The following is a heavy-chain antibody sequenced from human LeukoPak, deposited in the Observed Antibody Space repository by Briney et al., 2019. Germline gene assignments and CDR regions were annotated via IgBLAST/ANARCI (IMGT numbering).Heavy chain of an antibody. J-gene: IGHJ4*02. CDR1: GFTFSSYA. Sequence: GGSLRLSCAASGFTFSSYAMSWVRQAPGKGLEWVSAISGSGGSTYYADSMKGRFIISRDNSKNTLYLQMNSLRAEDTAVYYCASRGWYGPFDYWGQGTLVTVSS. V-gene: IGHV3-23*01. CDR3: ASRGWYGPFDY. D-gene: IGHD6-19*01. CDR2: ISGSGGST.